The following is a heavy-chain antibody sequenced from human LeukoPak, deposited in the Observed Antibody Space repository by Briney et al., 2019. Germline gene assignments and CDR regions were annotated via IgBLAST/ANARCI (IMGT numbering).Heavy chain of an antibody. Sequence: ASVKVSCKASGYTFTGYYMHWVRQAPGQGLEWMGRINPNSGGTNYAQKFQGRVTMTRDTSISTAYMELSRLRSDDTAVYYCARGPRYKVGATFWFDPWGQGTLVTVSS. CDR2: INPNSGGT. D-gene: IGHD1-26*01. V-gene: IGHV1-2*06. CDR3: ARGPRYKVGATFWFDP. J-gene: IGHJ5*02. CDR1: GYTFTGYY.